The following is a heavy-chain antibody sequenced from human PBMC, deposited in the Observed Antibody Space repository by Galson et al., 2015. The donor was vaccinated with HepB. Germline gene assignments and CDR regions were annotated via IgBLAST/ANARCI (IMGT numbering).Heavy chain of an antibody. CDR2: IGGSGLST. D-gene: IGHD3-10*01. CDR3: AKEVAGSPDVEYFQH. J-gene: IGHJ1*01. Sequence: SLRLSCAASGFTFSNFAMNWVRQAPGKGLEWVSGIGGSGLSTYYADSAKGRFSISRDNSKNTLYLQMNSLRAEDTAVYYCAKEVAGSPDVEYFQHWGRGTLVTVSS. V-gene: IGHV3-23*01. CDR1: GFTFSNFA.